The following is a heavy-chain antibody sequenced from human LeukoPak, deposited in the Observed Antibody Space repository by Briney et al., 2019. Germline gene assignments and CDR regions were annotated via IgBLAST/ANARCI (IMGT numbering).Heavy chain of an antibody. V-gene: IGHV3-43D*03. CDR1: GFTFDDYA. D-gene: IGHD2-2*01. CDR2: ISWDGGST. Sequence: GGSLRLSCAASGFTFDDYAMHWVRHAPGKGLEWVSLISWDGGSTYYADSVKGRFTISRDNSKNSLYLQMNSLRAEDTALYYCAKDYCSSTSCHYYYMDVWGKGTTVTVSS. CDR3: AKDYCSSTSCHYYYMDV. J-gene: IGHJ6*03.